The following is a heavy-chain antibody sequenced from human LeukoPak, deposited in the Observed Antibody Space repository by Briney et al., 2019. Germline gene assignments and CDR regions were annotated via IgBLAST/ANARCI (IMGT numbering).Heavy chain of an antibody. J-gene: IGHJ3*02. CDR3: ARDGGTGFGEFQHRDAFDI. Sequence: ASVKVSCKASGYTFTGYYMHWVRQAPGQGLEGMGRINPNSGGTNYEPKFHGRVTVTMDTSISTAYMKLSRLRSDDTAVYYCARDGGTGFGEFQHRDAFDIWGQGTMVTVSS. D-gene: IGHD3-10*01. CDR1: GYTFTGYY. V-gene: IGHV1-2*06. CDR2: INPNSGGT.